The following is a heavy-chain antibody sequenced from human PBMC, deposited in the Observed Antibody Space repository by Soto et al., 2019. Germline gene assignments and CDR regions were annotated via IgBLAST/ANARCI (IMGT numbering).Heavy chain of an antibody. CDR1: GFTFSNYE. CDR2: ISNNGAHT. V-gene: IGHV3-64*01. CDR3: ARRGYGSRWPNVYMDV. Sequence: EAQLVESGGGLVQPGGSLRLSCAASGFTFSNYEMHWVRQAPGKGLEYVSGISNNGAHTDYAKSVKGRFTISRDNSDNTLYLQMGIMRAEDMNLYYCARRGYGSRWPNVYMDVWGKGTTVTVSS. J-gene: IGHJ6*03. D-gene: IGHD6-13*01.